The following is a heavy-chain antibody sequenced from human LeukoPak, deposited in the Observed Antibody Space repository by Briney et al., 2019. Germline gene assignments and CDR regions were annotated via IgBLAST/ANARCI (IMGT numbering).Heavy chain of an antibody. J-gene: IGHJ4*02. V-gene: IGHV1-69*01. CDR2: IISIFGTA. CDR1: GGTFSSYA. CDR3: ARLLNLAVAG. Sequence: GSSVKVSCKASGGTFSSYAISWVRQAPGRGLEWMGGIISIFGTANYAQKFQGRVTITADESTSTAYMELSSLRSEDTAVYYCARLLNLAVAGWGQGTLVTVSS. D-gene: IGHD6-19*01.